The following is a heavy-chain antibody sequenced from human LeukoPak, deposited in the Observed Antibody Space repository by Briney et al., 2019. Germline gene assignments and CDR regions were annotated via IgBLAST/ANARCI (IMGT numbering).Heavy chain of an antibody. CDR3: ARGSLFLGVTGWFDP. CDR2: IIPIFGTA. Sequence: SVKVSCKASGGTFSSYAISWVRQAPGQGVEWRGGIIPIFGTANYAQKFQGRVTITTDESTSTAYMELSSLRSEDTAVYYCARGSLFLGVTGWFDPWGQGTLVTVSS. D-gene: IGHD1-26*01. CDR1: GGTFSSYA. J-gene: IGHJ5*02. V-gene: IGHV1-69*05.